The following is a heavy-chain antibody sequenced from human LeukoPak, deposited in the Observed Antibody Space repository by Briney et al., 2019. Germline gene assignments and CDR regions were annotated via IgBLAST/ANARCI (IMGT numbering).Heavy chain of an antibody. D-gene: IGHD3-10*01. CDR3: ARDLGMVRGIIGY. CDR2: IKQDGSEK. Sequence: GGSLRLSCAASGFTFSSYWMSWVRQAPGKGLEWVANIKQDGSEKYYVDSVKGRFTISRDNAKNSLYLQMNSLGAEDTAVYYCARDLGMVRGIIGYWGQGTLVTVSS. CDR1: GFTFSSYW. J-gene: IGHJ4*02. V-gene: IGHV3-7*01.